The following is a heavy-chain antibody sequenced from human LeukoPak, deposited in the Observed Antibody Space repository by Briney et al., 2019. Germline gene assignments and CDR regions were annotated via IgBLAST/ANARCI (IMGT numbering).Heavy chain of an antibody. Sequence: PSETLSLTCTVSSGSISSYYWSWIRQPPGKGLEWIGCIYYSGSTNYNPSLKSRVTISVDTSKNQFSLKLSSVTAADTAVYYCARVANYDFWSGHYYYMDVWGKGTTVTVSS. CDR3: ARVANYDFWSGHYYYMDV. CDR2: IYYSGST. D-gene: IGHD3-3*01. V-gene: IGHV4-59*01. CDR1: SGSISSYY. J-gene: IGHJ6*03.